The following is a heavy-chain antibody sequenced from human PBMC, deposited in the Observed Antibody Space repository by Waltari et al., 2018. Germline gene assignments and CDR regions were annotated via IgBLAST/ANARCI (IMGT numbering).Heavy chain of an antibody. J-gene: IGHJ5*02. CDR2: INHDGGT. V-gene: IGHV4-34*01. CDR1: GGSFSGYY. Sequence: QVQLQPWGAGLLKPSETLSLTCAVYGGSFSGYYWPWIRQPPGQGLEWIGEINHDGGTSYNPSLKSRATISVDTSKNQLSLILNSVTAADTAVYYCAIRRCSVTNCYMRNWFDPWGQGILVTVSS. CDR3: AIRRCSVTNCYMRNWFDP. D-gene: IGHD2-2*02.